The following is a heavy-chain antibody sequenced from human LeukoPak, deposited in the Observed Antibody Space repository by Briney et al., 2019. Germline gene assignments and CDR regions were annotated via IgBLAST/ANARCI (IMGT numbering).Heavy chain of an antibody. CDR1: GFTFSSYG. CDR3: AKDRTPLKPHHFDY. Sequence: GGSLRLSCAASGFTFSSYGMHWVRQAPGKGLEWVAVIWDDGSNKYYADSVKGRFTISRDNSKNTLYLQMNSLRAEDTAVYYCAKDRTPLKPHHFDYWGQGTLVTVSS. CDR2: IWDDGSNK. J-gene: IGHJ4*02. D-gene: IGHD1-14*01. V-gene: IGHV3-30*02.